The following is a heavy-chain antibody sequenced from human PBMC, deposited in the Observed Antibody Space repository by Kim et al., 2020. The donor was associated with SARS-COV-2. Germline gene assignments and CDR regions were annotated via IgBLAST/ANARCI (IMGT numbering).Heavy chain of an antibody. V-gene: IGHV1-46*01. CDR3: ARERAAGYGGNPLEY. Sequence: QKFQGRVTMTRDTSTSTVYMELSSLRSEDTAVYYCARERAAGYGGNPLEYWGQGTLVTVSS. D-gene: IGHD5-18*01. J-gene: IGHJ4*02.